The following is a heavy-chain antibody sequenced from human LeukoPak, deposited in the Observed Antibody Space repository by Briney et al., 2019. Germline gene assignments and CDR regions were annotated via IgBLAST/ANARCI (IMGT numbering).Heavy chain of an antibody. CDR3: ARFLFDSRESGDY. CDR2: ISSSSSYI. J-gene: IGHJ4*02. Sequence: GGSLRLSCAASGFTFSSYSVNWVRQAPGKGLEWVSSISSSSSYIYYADSVKGRFTISRDNAKNSLYLQMNSLRAEDTAVYYCARFLFDSRESGDYWGQGTLVTVSS. V-gene: IGHV3-21*01. D-gene: IGHD3-22*01. CDR1: GFTFSSYS.